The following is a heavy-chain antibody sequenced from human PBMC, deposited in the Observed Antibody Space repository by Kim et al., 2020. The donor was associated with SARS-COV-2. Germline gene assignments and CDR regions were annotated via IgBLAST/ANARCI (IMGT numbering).Heavy chain of an antibody. V-gene: IGHV5-51*01. Sequence: GESLKISCKGSGYSFTSYWIGWVRQMPGKGLEWMGIIYPGDSDTRYSPSFQGQVTISADKSISTAYLQWSSLKASDTAMYYCARRITMIVVVITIWFGMDVWGQGTTVTVSS. J-gene: IGHJ6*02. CDR3: ARRITMIVVVITIWFGMDV. CDR2: IYPGDSDT. D-gene: IGHD3-22*01. CDR1: GYSFTSYW.